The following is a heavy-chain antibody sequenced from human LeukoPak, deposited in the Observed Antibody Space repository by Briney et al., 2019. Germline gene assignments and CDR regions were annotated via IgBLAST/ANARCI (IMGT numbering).Heavy chain of an antibody. V-gene: IGHV3-11*06. CDR1: GFTFSDYY. D-gene: IGHD2-15*01. CDR3: ARYCSGGSCYVNWFDP. Sequence: GGSLRLSCAASGFTFSDYYMSWIRQAPGKGLEWVSYISSSSSYTNYADSVKGRFTISRDNAKNSLYLQMNSLRAEDTAVYYCARYCSGGSCYVNWFDPWGQGTLATVSS. J-gene: IGHJ5*02. CDR2: ISSSSSYT.